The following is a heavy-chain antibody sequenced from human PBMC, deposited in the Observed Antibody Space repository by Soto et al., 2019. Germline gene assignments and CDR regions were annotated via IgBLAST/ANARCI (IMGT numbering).Heavy chain of an antibody. J-gene: IGHJ4*02. CDR3: AHSRPYYDFWSGYYFN. D-gene: IGHD3-3*01. Sequence: SGPTLVNPTQTLTLTCTFSGFSLSTSGVGVGWIRQPPGKALEWLALIYWNDDKRYSPSLKSRLIITKDTSKNQVVLTMTNMDPVDTATYYCAHSRPYYDFWSGYYFNWGQGTLVTVSS. CDR2: IYWNDDK. CDR1: GFSLSTSGVG. V-gene: IGHV2-5*01.